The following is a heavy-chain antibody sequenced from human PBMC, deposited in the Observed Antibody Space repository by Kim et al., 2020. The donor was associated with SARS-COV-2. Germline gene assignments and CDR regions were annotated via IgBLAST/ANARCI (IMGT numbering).Heavy chain of an antibody. J-gene: IGHJ6*02. CDR3: VKDVLAGGADV. D-gene: IGHD3-3*02. Sequence: IGYADSVEGRFIRSRDKANNSLYLQMNSLRPEDTAFYYCVKDVLAGGADVWGQGTAVIVSS. CDR2: I. V-gene: IGHV3-9*01.